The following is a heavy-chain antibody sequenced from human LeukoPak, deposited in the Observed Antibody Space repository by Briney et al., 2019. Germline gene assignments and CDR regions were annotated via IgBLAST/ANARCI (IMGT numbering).Heavy chain of an antibody. CDR2: INPNSGGT. V-gene: IGHV1-2*02. D-gene: IGHD3-22*01. J-gene: IGHJ5*02. CDR1: GYTFTGYY. CDR3: ARDRGVVVITDWFDP. Sequence: ASVKISCKASGYTFTGYYMHWVRQAPGQGLEWMGWINPNSGGTNYAQKFQGRVTMTRDTSISTAYMELSRLRSDDTAVYYCARDRGVVVITDWFDPWGQGTLVTVSS.